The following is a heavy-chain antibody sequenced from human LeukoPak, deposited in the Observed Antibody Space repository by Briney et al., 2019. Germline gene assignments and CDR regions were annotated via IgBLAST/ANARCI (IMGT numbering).Heavy chain of an antibody. Sequence: SVKISCKASGGTFSSYAISWVRQAPGQGLEWMGGIIPIFGTANYAQKFQGRVTITTDESTSTAYMELSSLRSEDTAVYYCAVPRVGATDFNYYYYYYMDVWGKGTTVTVSS. D-gene: IGHD1-26*01. CDR2: IIPIFGTA. CDR1: GGTFSSYA. J-gene: IGHJ6*03. V-gene: IGHV1-69*05. CDR3: AVPRVGATDFNYYYYYYMDV.